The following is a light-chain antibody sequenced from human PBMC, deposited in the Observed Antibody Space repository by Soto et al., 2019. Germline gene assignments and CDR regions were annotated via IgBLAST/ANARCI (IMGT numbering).Light chain of an antibody. CDR1: KSVLYSSNNKNY. V-gene: IGKV4-1*01. J-gene: IGKJ3*01. Sequence: DIVMTQSPDSLAVSLGERATINCKSSKSVLYSSNNKNYLAWYQQKPGQPPKLLIYWASSRESGVPDRFSGSGSGTDFTLTISSLPAEDVAVYYCQQYYSTLFTFGPGTKVDIK. CDR3: QQYYSTLFT. CDR2: WAS.